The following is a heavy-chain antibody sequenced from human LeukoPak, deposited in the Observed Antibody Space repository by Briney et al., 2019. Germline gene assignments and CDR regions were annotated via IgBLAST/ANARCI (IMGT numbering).Heavy chain of an antibody. CDR3: ASPVVPAAVTPYYNYYGMDV. CDR1: GYSFTSYW. V-gene: IGHV1-46*01. J-gene: IGHJ6*02. CDR2: INPSGGST. D-gene: IGHD2-2*01. Sequence: GESLKISCKGSGYSFTSYWIGWVRQMPGKGLEWMGIINPSGGSTSYAQKFQGRVTMTRDTSTSTVYMELSSLRSEDTAVYYCASPVVPAAVTPYYNYYGMDVWGQGTTVTVSS.